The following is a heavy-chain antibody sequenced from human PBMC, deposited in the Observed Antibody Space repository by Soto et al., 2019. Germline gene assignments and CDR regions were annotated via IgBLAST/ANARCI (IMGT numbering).Heavy chain of an antibody. CDR1: GFTFDDYA. J-gene: IGHJ4*02. CDR3: ARSIVAVGFDY. CDR2: IRKKTNSYTT. V-gene: IGHV3-72*01. D-gene: IGHD6-13*01. Sequence: GGSLRLSCAASGFTFDDYAMHWVRQAPEKGLEWVARIRKKTNSYTTEYAASVKGRFTVSRDDSKNSLYLQMNSLKTEDTAVYYCARSIVAVGFDYWGQGTLVTVSS.